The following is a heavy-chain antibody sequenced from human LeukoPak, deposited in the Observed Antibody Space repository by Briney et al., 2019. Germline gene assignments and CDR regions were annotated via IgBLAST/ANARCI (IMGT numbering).Heavy chain of an antibody. J-gene: IGHJ4*02. CDR3: ARGPTTVTGFDY. CDR2: IYYSGST. V-gene: IGHV4-59*01. D-gene: IGHD4-17*01. Sequence: SETLSLTCTVSGGSISSYYWSWIRQPPGKGLGWIGYIYYSGSTNYNPSLKSRVTISVDTSKNQFSLKLSSVTAADTAVYYCARGPTTVTGFDYWGQGTLVTVSS. CDR1: GGSISSYY.